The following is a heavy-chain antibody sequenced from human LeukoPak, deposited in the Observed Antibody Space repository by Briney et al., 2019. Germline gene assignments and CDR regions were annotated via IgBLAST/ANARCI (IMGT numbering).Heavy chain of an antibody. D-gene: IGHD1-1*01. V-gene: IGHV3-48*03. CDR1: GFTFSSYE. CDR3: ARDGRPYYMDV. CDR2: ISSSGSTI. J-gene: IGHJ6*03. Sequence: GGSLRLSCAASGFTFSSYEVNWVRQAPGKGLEWVSYISSSGSTIYYADSVKGRFTISRDNAKNSLYLQMNSLRAEDTAVYYCARDGRPYYMDVWGKGTTVTVSS.